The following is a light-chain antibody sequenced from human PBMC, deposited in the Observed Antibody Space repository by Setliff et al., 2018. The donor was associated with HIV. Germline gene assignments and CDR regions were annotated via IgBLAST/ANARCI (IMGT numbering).Light chain of an antibody. Sequence: SYELTQPPSASVAPGKTASITCGGNNIGSKSVYWYQQKPGQAPVLVISYNSDRPSGTPERFSGSNSGNTATPTISRVEAGDEADYYCQVWDSSSDLHVVFGGGTKVTVL. J-gene: IGLJ2*01. CDR3: QVWDSSSDLHVV. CDR1: NIGSKS. V-gene: IGLV3-21*04. CDR2: YNS.